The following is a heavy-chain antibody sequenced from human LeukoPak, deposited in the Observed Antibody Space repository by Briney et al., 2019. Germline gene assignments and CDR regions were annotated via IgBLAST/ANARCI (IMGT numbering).Heavy chain of an antibody. CDR2: IYYSGST. J-gene: IGHJ3*02. CDR3: ARGSDAGYCSGGSCLPGAFDI. D-gene: IGHD2-15*01. V-gene: IGHV4-31*03. Sequence: SETLSLTCTVSGGSISSVGYYWSWIRQHPGKGLEWIGYIYYSGSTYCNPSLKSRLTISVDTSKNQFSLKLSSVTAADTAVYYCARGSDAGYCSGGSCLPGAFDIWGQGTMVTASS. CDR1: GGSISSVGYY.